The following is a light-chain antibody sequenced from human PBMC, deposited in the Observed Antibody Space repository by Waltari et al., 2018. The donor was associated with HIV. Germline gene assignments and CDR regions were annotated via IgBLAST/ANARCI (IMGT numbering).Light chain of an antibody. Sequence: DIQMTQSPSSLSESVGDRVTITCRASQSISSYFNWYQQKPGKAPKLLIYAASSLHSGVPSRFSGSGSGTDFTLTISSLQPEDFATYYCQQSYSTPPYTFGQGTKLEIK. CDR2: AAS. CDR3: QQSYSTPPYT. CDR1: QSISSY. J-gene: IGKJ2*01. V-gene: IGKV1-39*01.